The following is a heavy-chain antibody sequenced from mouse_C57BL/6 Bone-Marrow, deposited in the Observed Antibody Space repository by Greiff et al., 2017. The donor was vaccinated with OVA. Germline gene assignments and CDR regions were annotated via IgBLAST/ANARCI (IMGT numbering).Heavy chain of an antibody. CDR3: ARSQATYYYAMDN. J-gene: IGHJ4*01. Sequence: QVQLQQPGAELVKPGDSVKMSCKASGYTFTSYWITWVKQRPGQGLEWIGDIYPGSGNTNYNEKFKSKATLTVDTSSSTAYMKLSSLTSEHTAVYSCARSQATYYYAMDNWGQGTSVTVSS. D-gene: IGHD3-2*02. V-gene: IGHV1-55*01. CDR2: IYPGSGNT. CDR1: GYTFTSYW.